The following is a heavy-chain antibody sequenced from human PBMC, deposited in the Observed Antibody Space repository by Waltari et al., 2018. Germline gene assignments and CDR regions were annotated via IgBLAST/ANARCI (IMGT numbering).Heavy chain of an antibody. V-gene: IGHV3-30-3*01. D-gene: IGHD2-21*01. J-gene: IGHJ4*02. CDR3: AREGGTSAYSGYFDT. Sequence: PLVESGGGVVQPGRSLRLSCAAPGFNFSNYIVHWVRRAPGKGLKGVASISYGWFNKTYSDSVKGRFTIAGDTSKTTVDLQMNSLGTEDTAVYYCAREGGTSAYSGYFDTWGQGTLVTVSS. CDR1: GFNFSNYI. CDR2: ISYGWFNK.